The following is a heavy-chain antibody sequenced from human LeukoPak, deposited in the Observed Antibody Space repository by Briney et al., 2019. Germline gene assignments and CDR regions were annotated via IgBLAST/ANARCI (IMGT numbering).Heavy chain of an antibody. V-gene: IGHV4-30-2*01. Sequence: SETLSLTCTVSGGSISSGGYYRSWIRQPPGKGLEWIGYIYHSGSTYYNPSLKSRVTISVDRSKNQFSLKLSSVTAADTAVYYCARDRGVVVGFYYMDVWGKGTTVTVSS. J-gene: IGHJ6*03. D-gene: IGHD2-2*01. CDR3: ARDRGVVVGFYYMDV. CDR1: GGSISSGGYY. CDR2: IYHSGST.